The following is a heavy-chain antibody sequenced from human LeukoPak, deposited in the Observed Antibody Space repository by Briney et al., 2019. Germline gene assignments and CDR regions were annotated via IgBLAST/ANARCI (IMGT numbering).Heavy chain of an antibody. CDR2: ISFSGSYI. J-gene: IGHJ4*02. CDR3: TRDPIMGVPDYFDY. CDR1: GFSFSSHG. Sequence: GGTLRLSCAASGFSFSSHGMSWVRQAPGKGLEWVSSISFSGSYIYYADSLRGRITISRDNTKNSLYLQMNSLRAEDTAVYYCTRDPIMGVPDYFDYWGQGTLVTVSS. D-gene: IGHD1-26*01. V-gene: IGHV3-21*01.